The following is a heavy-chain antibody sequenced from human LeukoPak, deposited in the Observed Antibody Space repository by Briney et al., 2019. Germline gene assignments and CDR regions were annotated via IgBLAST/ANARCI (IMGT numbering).Heavy chain of an antibody. D-gene: IGHD5-24*01. CDR2: TYYGGST. CDR3: ARSGRQLLYYVDY. V-gene: IGHV4-59*08. CDR1: GDSISSFY. Sequence: PSETLSLTCTVSGDSISSFYWSWIRQPPGKGLEWIGYTYYGGSTTYNPSLKSRVTMSLDTSKNQFSLKLSSVTAADTAVYYCARSGRQLLYYVDYWGLGTLVTVSS. J-gene: IGHJ4*02.